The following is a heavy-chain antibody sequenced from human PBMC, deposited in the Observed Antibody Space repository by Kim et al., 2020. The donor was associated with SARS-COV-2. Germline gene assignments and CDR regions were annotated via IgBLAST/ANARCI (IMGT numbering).Heavy chain of an antibody. Sequence: ASVKVSCKASGYTFTGYYMHWVRQAPGQGLEWMGWINPNSGGTNYAQKFQGRVTMTRDTSISTAYMELSRLRSDDTAVYYCARESIVVVPAAILRGLDYYYGMDVWGQGTTVTVSS. D-gene: IGHD2-2*02. CDR2: INPNSGGT. CDR3: ARESIVVVPAAILRGLDYYYGMDV. V-gene: IGHV1-2*02. CDR1: GYTFTGYY. J-gene: IGHJ6*02.